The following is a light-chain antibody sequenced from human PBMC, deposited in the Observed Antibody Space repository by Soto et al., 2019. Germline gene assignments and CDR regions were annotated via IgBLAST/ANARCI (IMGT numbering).Light chain of an antibody. CDR3: CSYAGSYTFVV. J-gene: IGLJ2*01. CDR1: SSDVGGYNY. V-gene: IGLV2-11*01. Sequence: QSVLTQPRSVSGSPGQAVTITCTGTSSDVGGYNYVSWYQQHPGKAPKLMIYDVSKRPSGVPDRFSGSKSGNTASLTISGLQAEDEADYFCCSYAGSYTFVVFVGGIKLTVL. CDR2: DVS.